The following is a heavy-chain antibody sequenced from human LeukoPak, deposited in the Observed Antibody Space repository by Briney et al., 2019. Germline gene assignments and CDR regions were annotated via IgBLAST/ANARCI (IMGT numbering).Heavy chain of an antibody. CDR2: IYTSGST. J-gene: IGHJ5*02. D-gene: IGHD6-13*01. V-gene: IGHV4-4*07. CDR1: GGSISSYY. CDR3: ARDFSIAAASNWFDP. Sequence: KTSETLSLTCAVSGGSISSYYWSWIRQPAGKGLEWIGRIYTSGSTNYNPSLKSRVTMSVDTSKNQFSLKLSSVTAADTAVYYCARDFSIAAASNWFDPWGQGTLVTVSS.